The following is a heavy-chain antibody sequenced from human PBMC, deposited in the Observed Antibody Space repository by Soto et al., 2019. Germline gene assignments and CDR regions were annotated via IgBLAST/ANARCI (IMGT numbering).Heavy chain of an antibody. Sequence: PSETLSLTCAVYGGSFIGYYWSWIRQPPGKGLEWIGEINHSGSTNYNPSLKSRVTISVDTSKNQFSLKLSSVTAADTAVYYCARGLRLSTYYYFDYWGQGTLVTVSS. J-gene: IGHJ4*02. V-gene: IGHV4-34*01. CDR1: GGSFIGYY. CDR3: ARGLRLSTYYYFDY. CDR2: INHSGST. D-gene: IGHD3-16*02.